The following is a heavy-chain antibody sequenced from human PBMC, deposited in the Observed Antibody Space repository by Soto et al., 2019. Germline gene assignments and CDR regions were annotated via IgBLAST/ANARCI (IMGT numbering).Heavy chain of an antibody. CDR2: IYPGDSDT. V-gene: IGHV5-51*01. Sequence: PGESLKISCKGSGYSFTSYWIGWVRQMPGKGLEWMGIIYPGDSDTRYSPSFQGQVTISTDKSISTAYLQWSSLKASDTAMYYCACPSGSYSYGMDVWGQGTTVTVSS. J-gene: IGHJ6*02. CDR1: GYSFTSYW. CDR3: ACPSGSYSYGMDV. D-gene: IGHD1-26*01.